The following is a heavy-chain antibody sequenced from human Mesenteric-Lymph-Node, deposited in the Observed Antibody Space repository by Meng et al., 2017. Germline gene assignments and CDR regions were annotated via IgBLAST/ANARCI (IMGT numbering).Heavy chain of an antibody. CDR3: ARGFRLRYFDWLSDVGDY. CDR1: GFTFSSYW. CDR2: INSDGSST. D-gene: IGHD3-9*01. Sequence: GESLKISCAASGFTFSSYWMHWVRQAPGKGLVWVSRINSDGSSTSYADSVKGRFTISRDNSKNTLYLQMNSLRAEDTAVYYCARGFRLRYFDWLSDVGDYWGQGTLVTVSS. J-gene: IGHJ4*02. V-gene: IGHV3-74*01.